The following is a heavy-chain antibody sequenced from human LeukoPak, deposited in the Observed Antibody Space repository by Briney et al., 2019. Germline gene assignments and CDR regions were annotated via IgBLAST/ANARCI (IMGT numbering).Heavy chain of an antibody. V-gene: IGHV3-21*01. CDR1: GFTFSSYS. CDR2: ISSSSSYI. CDR3: ARDFTRYDFWSGEFASY. Sequence: KPGXXLRLSCAASGFTFSSYSMNWVRQAPGKGLEWVSSISSSSSYIYYADSVKGRFTISRDNAKNSLYLQMNSLRAEDTAVYYCARDFTRYDFWSGEFASYWGQGTLVTVSS. J-gene: IGHJ4*02. D-gene: IGHD3-3*01.